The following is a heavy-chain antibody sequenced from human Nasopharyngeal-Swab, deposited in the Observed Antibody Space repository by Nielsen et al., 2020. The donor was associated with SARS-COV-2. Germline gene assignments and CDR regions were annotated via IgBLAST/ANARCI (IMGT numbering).Heavy chain of an antibody. Sequence: GESLKISCSASGFTFSDYAMSWVRQAPGKGLEWVSVIGGSGVTTYYAASVKGRFTISRDNSKNTLYLQMNSLRAEDTAVYYCAKDDRITMISVVTIFDSWGQGTLVTVSS. CDR1: GFTFSDYA. D-gene: IGHD3-22*01. CDR3: AKDDRITMISVVTIFDS. V-gene: IGHV3-23*01. J-gene: IGHJ4*02. CDR2: IGGSGVTT.